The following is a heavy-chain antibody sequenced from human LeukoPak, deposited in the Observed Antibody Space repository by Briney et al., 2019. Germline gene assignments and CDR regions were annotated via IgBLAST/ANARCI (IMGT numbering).Heavy chain of an antibody. V-gene: IGHV3-21*01. CDR1: GFTFSSYS. Sequence: PGRSLRLSCAASGFTFSSYSMNWVRQAPGKGLEWVSSISSSSSYIYYADSVKGRFTISRDNAKNSLYLQMNSLRAEDTAVYYCARGGVTTVTTNYWGQGTLVTVSS. CDR3: ARGGVTTVTTNY. D-gene: IGHD4-17*01. CDR2: ISSSSSYI. J-gene: IGHJ4*02.